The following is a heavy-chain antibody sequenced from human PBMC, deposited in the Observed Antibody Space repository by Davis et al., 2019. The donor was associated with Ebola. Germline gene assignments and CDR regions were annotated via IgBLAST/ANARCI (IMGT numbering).Heavy chain of an antibody. D-gene: IGHD6-13*01. CDR1: GYTYSSYW. V-gene: IGHV5-51*01. CDR3: ARQPIYSSSWMFDY. CDR2: IYPGDSDT. Sequence: KVSCKSSGYTYSSYWIGWVRQRPGKGLEWMGIIYPGDSDTRYSPSFQGQVTISADKSISTAYLQWSSLKASDTAMYYCARQPIYSSSWMFDYWGQGTLVTVSS. J-gene: IGHJ4*02.